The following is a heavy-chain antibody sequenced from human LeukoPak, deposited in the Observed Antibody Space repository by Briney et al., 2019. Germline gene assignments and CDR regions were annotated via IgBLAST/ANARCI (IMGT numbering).Heavy chain of an antibody. D-gene: IGHD5-24*01. CDR2: INHSGST. J-gene: IGHJ4*02. Sequence: SETLSLTCAVYGGSFSGYYWSWIRQPPGKGLEWIGEINHSGSTNYNPSLKSRVTISVDTSKNQFSLKLSSVTAADTAVYYCARGRDGYNPGVYRGQGTLVTVSS. CDR1: GGSFSGYY. V-gene: IGHV4-34*01. CDR3: ARGRDGYNPGVY.